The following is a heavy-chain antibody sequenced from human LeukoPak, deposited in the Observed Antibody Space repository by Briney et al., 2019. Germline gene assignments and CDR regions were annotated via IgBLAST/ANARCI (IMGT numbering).Heavy chain of an antibody. Sequence: GGSLRLSCAASGSTFSSYSMNWVRQAPGKGLEWVSSISSSSSYIYYADSVKGRFTISRDNAKNSLYLQMNSMRAEDTAVYYCARDRGRGYSYGYKTGTDYWGQGTLVTVSS. V-gene: IGHV3-21*01. CDR2: ISSSSSYI. D-gene: IGHD5-18*01. CDR3: ARDRGRGYSYGYKTGTDY. CDR1: GSTFSSYS. J-gene: IGHJ4*02.